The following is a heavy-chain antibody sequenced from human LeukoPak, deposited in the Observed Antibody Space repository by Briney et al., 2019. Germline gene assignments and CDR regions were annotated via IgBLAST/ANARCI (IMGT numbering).Heavy chain of an antibody. CDR1: GGSFSGYY. CDR3: ARWAREDTAMDLDAFDI. J-gene: IGHJ3*02. D-gene: IGHD5-18*01. V-gene: IGHV4-34*01. CDR2: INHSGST. Sequence: SETLSLTCAVYGGSFSGYYWSWIRQPPGKGLEWIGEINHSGSTNYNPSLKSRVTISVDTSKNQFSLKLSSVTAADTAVYYCARWAREDTAMDLDAFDIWGQGTMVTVSS.